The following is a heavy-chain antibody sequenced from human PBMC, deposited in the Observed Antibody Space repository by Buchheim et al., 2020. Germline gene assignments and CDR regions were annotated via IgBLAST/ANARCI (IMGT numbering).Heavy chain of an antibody. CDR1: GFSFSDYY. V-gene: IGHV3-11*01. CDR2: ISSSGTTI. CDR3: AAPGRVRYFDWSRKTKAWFDP. Sequence: QVQLVESGGGLVKPGGSLRLSCAASGFSFSDYYMSWIRQAPGKGLEWVSYISSSGTTIYYADSVKGRFTISRDNAKNSLYLQMNSLRAEDTAVYYCAAPGRVRYFDWSRKTKAWFDPWGQGTL. J-gene: IGHJ5*02. D-gene: IGHD3-9*01.